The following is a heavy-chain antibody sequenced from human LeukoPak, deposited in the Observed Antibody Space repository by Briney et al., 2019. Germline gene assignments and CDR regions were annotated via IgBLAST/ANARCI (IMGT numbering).Heavy chain of an antibody. V-gene: IGHV3-30*18. CDR2: ISYDGSNK. CDR1: GFTFSSYG. D-gene: IGHD6-19*01. Sequence: GGSLRLSCAASGFTFSSYGMHWVRQAPGKGLEWVAVISYDGSNKYYADSVKGRFTISRDNSKNTLYLQMNSLRADDTAVYYCAKRGSSGSYYFDSWGHGTLVTVSS. CDR3: AKRGSSGSYYFDS. J-gene: IGHJ4*01.